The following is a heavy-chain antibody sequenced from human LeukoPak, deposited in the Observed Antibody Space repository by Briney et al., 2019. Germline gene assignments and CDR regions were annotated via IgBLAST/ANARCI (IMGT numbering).Heavy chain of an antibody. D-gene: IGHD6-13*01. J-gene: IGHJ4*02. V-gene: IGHV1-18*01. CDR2: ISAYNGNT. CDR1: GGTFSSYA. CDR3: ARLAAAGTGLDY. Sequence: ASVKVSCKASGGTFSSYAISWVRQAPGQGLEWMGWISAYNGNTNYAQKLQGRVTMTTDTSTSTTYMELRSLTSDDTAVYYCARLAAAGTGLDYWGQGTLVTVSS.